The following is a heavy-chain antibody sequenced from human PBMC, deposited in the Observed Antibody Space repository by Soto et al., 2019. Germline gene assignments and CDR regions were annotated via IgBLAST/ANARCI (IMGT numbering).Heavy chain of an antibody. CDR1: GFTFNSYG. CDR2: ISHDGSKT. V-gene: IGHV3-30*03. J-gene: IGHJ4*02. CDR3: TTGLSNGYYNFDY. D-gene: IGHD3-22*01. Sequence: PGGSLRLSCAASGFTFNSYGIHWVRQAPGKGLEWVAVISHDGSKTNYADSVKGRVTISRDDSKNTLYLRMNSLKTEDTAVYYCTTGLSNGYYNFDYWGQGTPVTVSS.